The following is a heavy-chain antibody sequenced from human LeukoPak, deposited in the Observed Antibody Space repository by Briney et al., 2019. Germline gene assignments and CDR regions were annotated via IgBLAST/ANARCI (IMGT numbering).Heavy chain of an antibody. Sequence: SETLSLTCTASGGSISSYYWSWIRQPPGKGLEWIGDIYYSGSTNYNPSLKSRVTISVDTSKNQFSLKLSSVTAADTAVYYCARSLIKFGGVIDDYWGQGTLVTVSS. D-gene: IGHD3-16*02. CDR2: IYYSGST. J-gene: IGHJ4*02. V-gene: IGHV4-59*01. CDR3: ARSLIKFGGVIDDY. CDR1: GGSISSYY.